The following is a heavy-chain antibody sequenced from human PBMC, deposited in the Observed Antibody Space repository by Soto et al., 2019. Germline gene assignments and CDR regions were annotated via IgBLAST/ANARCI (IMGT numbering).Heavy chain of an antibody. CDR1: GGSISSYY. CDR3: ARDSTGDYDFDY. J-gene: IGHJ4*02. Sequence: SETLSLTCTVSGGSISSYYWSWIRQPPGKGLEWIGYIYYSGSTNYNPSLKSRVTISVDTSKNQFSLKLSSVTAADTAVYYCARDSTGDYDFDYWGQGTLVTVSS. V-gene: IGHV4-59*01. CDR2: IYYSGST. D-gene: IGHD4-17*01.